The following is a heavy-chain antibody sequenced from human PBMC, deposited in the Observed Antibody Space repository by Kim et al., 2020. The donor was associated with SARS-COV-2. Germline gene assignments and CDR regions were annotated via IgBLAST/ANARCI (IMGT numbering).Heavy chain of an antibody. CDR3: AKSSGWYYYYYYMDV. Sequence: PPLKSRVTIAVDTSKNQFSLKLSSVTAADTAVYYCAKSSGWYYYYYYMDVWGKGTTVTVSS. V-gene: IGHV4-34*01. J-gene: IGHJ6*03. D-gene: IGHD6-19*01.